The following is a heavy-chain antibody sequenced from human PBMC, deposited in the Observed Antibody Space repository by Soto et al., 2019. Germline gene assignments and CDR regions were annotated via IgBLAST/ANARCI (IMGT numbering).Heavy chain of an antibody. CDR3: AIELNSGYVVR. D-gene: IGHD5-12*01. J-gene: IGHJ4*02. CDR1: GGSFSGYY. V-gene: IGHV4-34*01. CDR2: INHSGST. Sequence: SETLSLTCAVYGGSFSGYYWSWIRQPPGKGLEWIGEINHSGSTNYNPSLKSRVTISVDTSKNQFSLKLSSVTAADTAVYYCAIELNSGYVVRRGQGTLVTVFS.